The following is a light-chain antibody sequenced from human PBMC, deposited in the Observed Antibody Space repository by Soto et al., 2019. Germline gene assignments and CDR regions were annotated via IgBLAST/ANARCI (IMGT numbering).Light chain of an antibody. J-gene: IGLJ1*01. CDR2: EVS. V-gene: IGLV2-14*01. CDR3: SSYTSSTTLV. Sequence: QSVLTQPASVSGSPGQSITISCTGTSSDVGGYNYVSWYQQHPGKAPKLMIYEVSNRPSGVSNRFSGSNSGNTASLTISGLQAEDEAEYYCSSYTSSTTLVFGTGTKVTVL. CDR1: SSDVGGYNY.